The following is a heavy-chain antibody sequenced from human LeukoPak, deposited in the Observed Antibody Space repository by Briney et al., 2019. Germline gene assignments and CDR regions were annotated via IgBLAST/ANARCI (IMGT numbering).Heavy chain of an antibody. CDR1: GITFSNYH. CDR2: ISYDGSNK. CDR3: ARDPRGAAYGMDV. D-gene: IGHD3-10*01. J-gene: IGHJ6*02. Sequence: PGGSLRLSCAASGITFSNYHMHWVRQVPGKGLEWVALISYDGSNKYYADSVKGRFAISRDNSKNTLYLQMNSLRLEDTAVYYCARDPRGAAYGMDVWGQGTTVTVSS. V-gene: IGHV3-30*09.